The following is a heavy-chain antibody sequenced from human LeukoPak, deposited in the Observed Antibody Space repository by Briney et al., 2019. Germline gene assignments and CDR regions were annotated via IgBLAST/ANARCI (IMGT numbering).Heavy chain of an antibody. CDR1: GFTFGTYA. CDR3: TRYSGRTDY. V-gene: IGHV3-49*03. CDR2: IRSKTFGGTT. Sequence: GRSLRLSCTSSGFTFGTYAVSWFRQAPGKGLEWAAFIRSKTFGGTTEYAASVKGRFTISRDDSKSIAYLQMNSLKTEDTAVYYCTRYSGRTDYWGQGTLVSVSS. D-gene: IGHD5-18*01. J-gene: IGHJ4*02.